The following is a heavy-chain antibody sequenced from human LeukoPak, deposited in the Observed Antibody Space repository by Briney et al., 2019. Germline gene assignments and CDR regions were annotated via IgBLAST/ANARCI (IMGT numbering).Heavy chain of an antibody. Sequence: GGSLRLSCAASGFTFSSYAMHWVRQAPGKGLEWVAFIRYDGSNKYYADSVKGRFTISRDNSKNTLYLQMNSLRAEDTAVYYCAKGEYSSSWYGPYYYYMDVWGKGTTVTISS. CDR2: IRYDGSNK. D-gene: IGHD6-13*01. CDR3: AKGEYSSSWYGPYYYYMDV. J-gene: IGHJ6*03. V-gene: IGHV3-30*02. CDR1: GFTFSSYA.